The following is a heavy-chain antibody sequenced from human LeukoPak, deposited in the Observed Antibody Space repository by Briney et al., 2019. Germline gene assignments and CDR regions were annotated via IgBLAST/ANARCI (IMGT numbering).Heavy chain of an antibody. J-gene: IGHJ5*02. V-gene: IGHV4-61*09. CDR3: ERYRSGNNYVWFDP. D-gene: IGHD1-26*01. Sequence: SETLSLTCTVSGGSISSGSYYWSWVRQPAGKGLEWIGHIYTSGSTNYNPSRKSRVTISVDTSKDQISLKLSSETAADTAVYDCERYRSGNNYVWFDPWGQGTLVTVSS. CDR2: IYTSGST. CDR1: GGSISSGSYY.